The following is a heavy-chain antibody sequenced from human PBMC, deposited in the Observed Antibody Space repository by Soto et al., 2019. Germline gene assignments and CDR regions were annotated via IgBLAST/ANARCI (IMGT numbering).Heavy chain of an antibody. CDR3: ATHYDILTGSYGMDV. V-gene: IGHV5-51*01. J-gene: IGHJ6*02. CDR1: GYSFTSYW. D-gene: IGHD3-9*01. CDR2: IYPGDSDT. Sequence: GESLKISCKGSGYSFTSYWIGWVRQMPGKGLEWMGIIYPGDSDTRYSPSFQGQVTISADKSISTAYLQWSSLKASDTAMYYCATHYDILTGSYGMDVWGQGTTVAAP.